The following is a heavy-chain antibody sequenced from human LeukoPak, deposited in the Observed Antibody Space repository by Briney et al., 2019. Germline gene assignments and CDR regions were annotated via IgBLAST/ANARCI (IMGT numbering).Heavy chain of an antibody. CDR1: GFTFSDYY. D-gene: IGHD3-10*01. CDR3: TRDRRRAMFRGVEGVDY. Sequence: GGSLRLSCAASGFTFSDYYMSWIRQAPGKGLEWVSYISSSSSVTNYADSVKGRITISRDNAKNSLFLQMNGLRAEDTAVYYCTRDRRRAMFRGVEGVDYWGQGTLVTVSS. V-gene: IGHV3-11*06. CDR2: ISSSSSVT. J-gene: IGHJ4*02.